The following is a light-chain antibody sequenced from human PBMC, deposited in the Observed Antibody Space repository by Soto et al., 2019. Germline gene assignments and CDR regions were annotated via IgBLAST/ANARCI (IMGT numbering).Light chain of an antibody. CDR3: QQYNSYSPT. V-gene: IGKV1-5*01. CDR1: QSISSW. J-gene: IGKJ1*01. Sequence: ERVTITCRASQSISSWLAWYQQKPGKAPKLLIYDASSLESGVPSRFSGSGSGTEFTLTISSLQPDEFATYYCQQYNSYSPTVGQGTKVDI. CDR2: DAS.